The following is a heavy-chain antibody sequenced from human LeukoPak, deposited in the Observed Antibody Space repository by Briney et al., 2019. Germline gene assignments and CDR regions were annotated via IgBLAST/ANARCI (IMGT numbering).Heavy chain of an antibody. CDR2: INHSGST. J-gene: IGHJ5*02. CDR1: GGSFSGYY. CDR3: AGVKQLVKGP. Sequence: PSETLSLTCAVYGGSFSGYYWSWIRQPPGKGLEWIGEINHSGSTNYNPSLKSRVTISVDTSKNQFSLKLSSVTAADTAVYYCAGVKQLVKGPWGQGILVTVSS. V-gene: IGHV4-34*01. D-gene: IGHD6-6*01.